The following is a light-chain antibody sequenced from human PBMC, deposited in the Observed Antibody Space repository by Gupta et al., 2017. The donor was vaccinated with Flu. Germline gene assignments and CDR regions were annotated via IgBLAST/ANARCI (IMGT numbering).Light chain of an antibody. CDR2: EVN. CDR3: CSYGGSKF. J-gene: IGLJ2*01. V-gene: IGLV2-8*01. Sequence: QSALTQPPSASGSPGQSVTISCIGTSSDVGGYNYVSWYQQHPGKAPKLIIYEVNKRPSGVPDRFSGSKSGNTASLTVSGLLAEDEADYYCCSYGGSKFFGGGTKLTVL. CDR1: SSDVGGYNY.